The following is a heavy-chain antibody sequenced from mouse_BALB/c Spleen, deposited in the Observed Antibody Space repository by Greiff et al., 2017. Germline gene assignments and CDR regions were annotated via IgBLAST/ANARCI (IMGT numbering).Heavy chain of an antibody. D-gene: IGHD2-10*01. J-gene: IGHJ3*01. CDR2: SRNKANDYTT. CDR1: GFTFSDFY. CDR3: ARSSYYGSFAY. V-gene: IGHV7-1*02. Sequence: EVKVVESGGGLVQPGGSLRLSCATSGFTFSDFYMEWVRQPPGKRLEWIAASRNKANDYTTEYSASVKGRFIVSRDTSQSILYLQMNALRAEDTAIYYWARSSYYGSFAYWGQGTLVTVSA.